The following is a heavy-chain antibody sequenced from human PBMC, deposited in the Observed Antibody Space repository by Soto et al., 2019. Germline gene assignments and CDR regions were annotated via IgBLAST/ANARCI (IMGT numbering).Heavy chain of an antibody. V-gene: IGHV3-53*01. J-gene: IGHJ6*03. D-gene: IGHD6-19*01. CDR3: ARNQYSSGWSAASYYMDV. Sequence: GGSLRLSCAASGFTVSSKYMSWVRQAPGKGLEWVSLIQSGGPTYYADSVKGRFTISRDNAKNSLYLQMNSLRAEDTAVYYCARNQYSSGWSAASYYMDVWGKGTTVTVSS. CDR1: GFTVSSKY. CDR2: IQSGGPT.